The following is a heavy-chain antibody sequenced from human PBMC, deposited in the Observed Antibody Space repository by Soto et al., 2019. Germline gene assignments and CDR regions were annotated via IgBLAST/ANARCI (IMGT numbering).Heavy chain of an antibody. CDR3: ARTYNWNYDYGMDV. CDR1: GGSISSGDYY. D-gene: IGHD1-20*01. Sequence: SETLSLTCTVSGGSISSGDYYWSWIRQPPGKGLEWIGYIYYSESTYYNPSLKSRVTISVDTSKNQFSLKLSSVTAADTAVYYCARTYNWNYDYGMDVWGQGTTVTV. V-gene: IGHV4-30-4*01. CDR2: IYYSEST. J-gene: IGHJ6*02.